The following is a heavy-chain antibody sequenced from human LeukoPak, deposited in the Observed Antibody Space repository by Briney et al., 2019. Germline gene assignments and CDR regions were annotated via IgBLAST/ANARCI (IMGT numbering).Heavy chain of an antibody. Sequence: GGSLRLSCAASGFTFSSYSMNWVRQAPGKGLEWVSYISSSSSTIYYADSVKGRFTISRDNTKNSLYLQMNSLRADDTAIYYCVRGFRSDYWGQGTLVSVSS. J-gene: IGHJ4*02. CDR2: ISSSSSTI. D-gene: IGHD2/OR15-2a*01. CDR3: VRGFRSDY. CDR1: GFTFSSYS. V-gene: IGHV3-48*04.